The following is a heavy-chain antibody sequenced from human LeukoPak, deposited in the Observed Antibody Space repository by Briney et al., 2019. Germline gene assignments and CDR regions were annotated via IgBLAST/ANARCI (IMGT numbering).Heavy chain of an antibody. V-gene: IGHV4-4*02. J-gene: IGHJ4*02. D-gene: IGHD3-22*01. CDR3: ARAGRYYDSSGYHDY. CDR1: GGSISSSNW. Sequence: SGTLSLTCAVSGGSISSSNWWSWVRQPPGKGLEWIGEIYHSGTTNYNPSLKSRVTISVDTSKNQFSLKLSSVTAADTAVYYCARAGRYYDSSGYHDYWGQGTLVTVSS. CDR2: IYHSGTT.